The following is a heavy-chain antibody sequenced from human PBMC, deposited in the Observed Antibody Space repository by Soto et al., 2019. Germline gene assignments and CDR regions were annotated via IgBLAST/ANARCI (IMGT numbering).Heavy chain of an antibody. V-gene: IGHV3-23*01. Sequence: PGGSLRLSCAASRFTFSSYGMSWVRQAPGKGLEWVSAISGSGGSKYYAEYVKGRFTISRDNSKKTLYLQMKSMRAEDKAVYYCAKDLTAVVRYFDAWGQGTMVTVSS. CDR3: AKDLTAVVRYFDA. J-gene: IGHJ5*02. D-gene: IGHD3-9*01. CDR1: RFTFSSYG. CDR2: ISGSGGSK.